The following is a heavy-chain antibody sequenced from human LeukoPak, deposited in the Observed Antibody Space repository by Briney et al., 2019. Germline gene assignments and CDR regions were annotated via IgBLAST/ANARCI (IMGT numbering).Heavy chain of an antibody. D-gene: IGHD3-10*01. CDR1: GFTVSRNY. V-gene: IGHV3-66*01. CDR2: IYSAGGT. Sequence: GGSLRLSCAAPGFTVSRNYMSWVRQAPGKGLEWVSVIYSAGGTYYADSVKGRFTISRDNSKKMLYLQMNSLRADDTAVYYCARGTSYYDSGSYFFDYWGQGTLVTVSS. CDR3: ARGTSYYDSGSYFFDY. J-gene: IGHJ4*02.